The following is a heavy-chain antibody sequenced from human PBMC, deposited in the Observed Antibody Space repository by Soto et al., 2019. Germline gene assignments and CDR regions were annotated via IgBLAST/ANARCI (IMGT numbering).Heavy chain of an antibody. CDR1: GFTFSDYY. CDR2: ISSSSSYT. CDR3: ALRSRGQQLASDY. D-gene: IGHD6-13*01. J-gene: IGHJ4*02. Sequence: PGGSLRLSCAASGFTFSDYYMSWIRQAPGKGLEWVSYISSSSSYTNYADSVKGRFTISRDNAKNSLYLQMNSRRAEDTAVYYCALRSRGQQLASDYWGQGTLVTGSS. V-gene: IGHV3-11*06.